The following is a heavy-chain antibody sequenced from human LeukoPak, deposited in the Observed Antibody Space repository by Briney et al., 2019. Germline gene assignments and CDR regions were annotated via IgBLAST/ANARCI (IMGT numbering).Heavy chain of an antibody. CDR2: IYFSGRT. V-gene: IGHV4-39*01. D-gene: IGHD3-22*01. J-gene: IGHJ1*01. CDR1: GDSFSRSDXX. CDR3: ARRRYYDGSGYLE. Sequence: GDSFSRSDXXWDWIRQRPGXXXXWIGTIYFSGRTYDSPSLKSRVTMSVDPSNNQFSLNLRSVTAADTAVYYCARRRYYDGSGYLEWGQGPLLSVSS.